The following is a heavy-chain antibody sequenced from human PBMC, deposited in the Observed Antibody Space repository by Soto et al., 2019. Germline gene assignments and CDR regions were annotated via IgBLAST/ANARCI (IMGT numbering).Heavy chain of an antibody. Sequence: EASVKVSCKVSGYTLTELSMHWVRQAPGKGLEWMGGFDPEDGETIYAQKFQGRVTMTEDTSTDTAYMELSSLRSEDTAVYYCATLKGVLRYFDWSDYWGQGTLVTVSS. CDR1: GYTLTELS. D-gene: IGHD3-9*01. V-gene: IGHV1-24*01. CDR2: FDPEDGET. CDR3: ATLKGVLRYFDWSDY. J-gene: IGHJ4*02.